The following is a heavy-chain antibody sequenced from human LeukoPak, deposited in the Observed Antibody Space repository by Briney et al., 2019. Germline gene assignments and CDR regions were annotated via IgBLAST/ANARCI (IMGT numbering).Heavy chain of an antibody. CDR3: AREYYDNSGGEDAFDI. CDR1: GFTVSSNY. Sequence: GGSLRLSCAASGFTVSSNYMNWVRQAPGKGLERVSVIYSGGSTFYADSVEGRFTISRDNSNNTLYLQMNSLRAEDTAMYYCAREYYDNSGGEDAFDIWGPGTMVTVSS. D-gene: IGHD3-22*01. J-gene: IGHJ3*02. V-gene: IGHV3-53*01. CDR2: IYSGGST.